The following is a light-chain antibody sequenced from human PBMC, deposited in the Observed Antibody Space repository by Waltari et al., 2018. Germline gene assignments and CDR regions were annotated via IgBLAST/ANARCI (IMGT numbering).Light chain of an antibody. CDR3: QQYNNWPSIT. Sequence: IVMTQSPATLSVSPGERATLSCRASQSVSINLAWYQQKPCQAPRRLIYGASTRATGIPARFSGSASGTEFTLTISSLQSEDFAVYYCQQYNNWPSITFGQGTRLEIK. CDR1: QSVSIN. CDR2: GAS. J-gene: IGKJ5*01. V-gene: IGKV3-15*01.